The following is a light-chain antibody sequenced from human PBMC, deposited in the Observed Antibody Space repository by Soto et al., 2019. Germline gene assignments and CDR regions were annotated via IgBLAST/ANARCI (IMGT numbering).Light chain of an antibody. CDR2: DDT. CDR1: NIRSYS. Sequence: SYELTQPPSVSVAPGQTAKIACGGDNIRSYSVHWYLQMSGQAPVLVVYDDTDRPSGIPERFSGSNSGNTATLSISRVEAGDEAEYYCQVWDSRGDRPVFGGGTKLTVL. V-gene: IGLV3-21*02. CDR3: QVWDSRGDRPV. J-gene: IGLJ2*01.